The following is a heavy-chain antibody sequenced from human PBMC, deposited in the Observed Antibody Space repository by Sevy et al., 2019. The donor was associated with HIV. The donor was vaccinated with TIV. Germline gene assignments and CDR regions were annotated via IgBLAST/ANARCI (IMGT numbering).Heavy chain of an antibody. CDR3: ARSRDFWSGYHDYYYYYGMDV. CDR2: INPNSGGT. Sequence: ASVKVSCKASGYTFTGYYMHWVRQAPGQGLEWMGWINPNSGGTNYAQKFQDRVTMTRDTSISTAYMELSRLRSDDTAVYYCARSRDFWSGYHDYYYYYGMDVWGQGTTVTVSS. J-gene: IGHJ6*02. V-gene: IGHV1-2*02. CDR1: GYTFTGYY. D-gene: IGHD3-3*01.